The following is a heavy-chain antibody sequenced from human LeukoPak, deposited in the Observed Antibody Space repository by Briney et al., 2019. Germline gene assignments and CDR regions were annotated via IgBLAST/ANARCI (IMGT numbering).Heavy chain of an antibody. CDR3: ARHYCSGDNCYYFDH. CDR1: GGTISSYY. Sequence: PSETLCLTCTASGGTISSYYRSWVRQAPGQGLEWIGFIYYRGTSKYNPSLMSRVTMSVDTSKNQVSLKLSSVTAADTAVYYCARHYCSGDNCYYFDHWGQGTLVTVSS. V-gene: IGHV4-59*08. CDR2: IYYRGTS. J-gene: IGHJ4*02. D-gene: IGHD2-15*01.